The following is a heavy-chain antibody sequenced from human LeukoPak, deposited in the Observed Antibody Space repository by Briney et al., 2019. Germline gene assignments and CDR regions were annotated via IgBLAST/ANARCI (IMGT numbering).Heavy chain of an antibody. J-gene: IGHJ4*02. CDR3: AKDQAYYDFWSGLDY. CDR2: IRYDGSNK. D-gene: IGHD3-3*01. Sequence: GGSLRLSCAASGFTFSSYGMHWVRQAPGKGLEWVAFIRYDGSNKYYADSVKGRFTISRDNSKNTLYLQMNSLRAEDTAMYYCAKDQAYYDFWSGLDYWGQGTLVTVSS. V-gene: IGHV3-30*02. CDR1: GFTFSSYG.